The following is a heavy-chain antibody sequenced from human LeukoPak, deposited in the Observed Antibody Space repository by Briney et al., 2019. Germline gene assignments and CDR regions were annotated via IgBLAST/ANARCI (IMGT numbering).Heavy chain of an antibody. J-gene: IGHJ4*02. CDR1: GITFNDYA. Sequence: GGSLRLSCAVSGITFNDYAMHWVRQAPGKGLEWVSGISWNSGRTGYAGSVKGRFTISRDNAKNSLYLQMNSLRVEDTALYYCAKDINGYIYGRFDYWGQGTLVTVSS. D-gene: IGHD5-18*01. CDR3: AKDINGYIYGRFDY. CDR2: ISWNSGRT. V-gene: IGHV3-9*01.